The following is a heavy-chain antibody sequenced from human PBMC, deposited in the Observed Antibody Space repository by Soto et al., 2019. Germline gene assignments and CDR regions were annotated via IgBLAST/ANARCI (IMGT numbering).Heavy chain of an antibody. V-gene: IGHV3-23*01. CDR1: GFTFNNYA. D-gene: IGHD3-16*01. Sequence: GGSLRHSCAASGFTFNNYAMSWVRQAPGKGLEWVSSISGGGSSTYYADSVKGRFTISRDNSKNTLYLQMNSLRAEDTAVYYCAKVPGYDYVWGTYYYFDYWGLGALVTVSS. CDR2: ISGGGSST. CDR3: AKVPGYDYVWGTYYYFDY. J-gene: IGHJ4*02.